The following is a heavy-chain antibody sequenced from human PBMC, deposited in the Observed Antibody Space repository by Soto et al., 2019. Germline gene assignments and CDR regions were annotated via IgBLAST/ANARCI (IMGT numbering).Heavy chain of an antibody. V-gene: IGHV5-51*01. CDR2: IYPGDSDT. J-gene: IGHJ4*02. CDR1: GYSFTSYW. CDR3: ARLRLASFLLTAGADHFDY. Sequence: GESLKISCKGSGYSFTSYWIGCVRQMPGKGLEWRGIIYPGDSDTRCSPSFQGQVTISADTSISTAYLQWSSLKASDTAMYYCARLRLASFLLTAGADHFDYWGQGTPVTVSS. D-gene: IGHD6-19*01.